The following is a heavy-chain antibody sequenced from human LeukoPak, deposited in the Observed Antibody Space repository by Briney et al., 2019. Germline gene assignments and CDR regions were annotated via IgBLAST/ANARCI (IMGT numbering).Heavy chain of an antibody. D-gene: IGHD6-13*01. J-gene: IGHJ4*02. CDR1: GGSFSGYY. CDR2: INHSGST. Sequence: SETLSLTCAVYGGSFSGYYWSWIRQPPGKGLEWIGEINHSGSTNYNPSLKSRVTISVDTSKNQFSLKLSSVTAADTAVYYCARGRLGSWYYFDYWGEGELVTVSS. CDR3: ARGRLGSWYYFDY. V-gene: IGHV4-34*01.